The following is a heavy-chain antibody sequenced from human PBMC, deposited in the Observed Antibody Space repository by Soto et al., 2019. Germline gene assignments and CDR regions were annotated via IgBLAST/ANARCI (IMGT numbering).Heavy chain of an antibody. CDR1: GFTFSNAW. CDR3: TTEQFITIFGVVIRYYFDY. CDR2: IKSKTDGGTT. V-gene: IGHV3-15*01. D-gene: IGHD3-3*01. J-gene: IGHJ4*02. Sequence: GGSLRLSCAASGFTFSNAWMSWVRQAPGKGLEWVGRIKSKTDGGTTDYAAPVKGRFTISRDDSKNTLYLQMNSLKTEDTAVYYCTTEQFITIFGVVIRYYFDYWGQGTLVTVSS.